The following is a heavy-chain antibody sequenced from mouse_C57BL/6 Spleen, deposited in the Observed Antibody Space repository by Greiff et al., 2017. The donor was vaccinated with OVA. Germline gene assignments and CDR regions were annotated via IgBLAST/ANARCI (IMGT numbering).Heavy chain of an antibody. D-gene: IGHD1-1*01. J-gene: IGHJ1*03. CDR3: ARYGSSSYRYFDV. Sequence: EVKDEESGGGLVKPGGSLKLSCAASGFTFSSYAMSWVRQTPEKRLEWVATISDGGSYTYYPDNVKGRFTISRDNAKNNLYLQMSHLKSEDTAMYYCARYGSSSYRYFDVWGTGTTVTVSS. CDR1: GFTFSSYA. V-gene: IGHV5-4*03. CDR2: ISDGGSYT.